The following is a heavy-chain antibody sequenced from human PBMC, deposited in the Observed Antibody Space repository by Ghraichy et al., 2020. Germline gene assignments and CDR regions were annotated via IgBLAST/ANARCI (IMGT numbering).Heavy chain of an antibody. V-gene: IGHV4-30-4*01. Sequence: SETLSLTCTVSGGSISSGDYYWSWIRQPPGKGLEWIGYIYYSGSTYYNPSLKSRVTISVDTSKNQFSLKLSSVTAADTAVYYCARVNLGYCSGGSCYSANYYYYYMDVWGKGTTVTVSS. CDR1: GGSISSGDYY. CDR3: ARVNLGYCSGGSCYSANYYYYYMDV. J-gene: IGHJ6*03. CDR2: IYYSGST. D-gene: IGHD2-15*01.